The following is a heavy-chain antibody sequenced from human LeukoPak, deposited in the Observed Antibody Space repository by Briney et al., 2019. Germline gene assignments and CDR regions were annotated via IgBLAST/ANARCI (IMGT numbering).Heavy chain of an antibody. CDR1: GYHFTSYW. D-gene: IGHD3-22*01. J-gene: IGHJ3*02. V-gene: IGHV5-51*01. CDR2: IYPGDSDT. CDR3: YCYDSSCYVRVGDAFDI. Sequence: GESLQISCKGSGYHFTSYWIGWVRQLPGKGLEWMGIIYPGDSDTRYSPSFQGQVTISADKSISTAYLQWSSLKASDTGMYYCYCYDSSCYVRVGDAFDIWGQGTMVSVSS.